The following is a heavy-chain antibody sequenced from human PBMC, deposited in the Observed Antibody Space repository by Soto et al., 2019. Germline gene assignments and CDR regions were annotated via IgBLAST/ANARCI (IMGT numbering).Heavy chain of an antibody. Sequence: PSETLSLTCTVSGGSISSGGYYWSWIRQHPGKGLEWIGYIYYSGSTYYNPSLKSRVTISVDTSKNQFSLKLSSVTAADTAVYYCARLGYYYDASIAYYYDYWAQRTLVTVSS. CDR1: GGSISSGGYY. D-gene: IGHD3-22*01. V-gene: IGHV4-31*03. CDR2: IYYSGST. CDR3: ARLGYYYDASIAYYYDY. J-gene: IGHJ4*02.